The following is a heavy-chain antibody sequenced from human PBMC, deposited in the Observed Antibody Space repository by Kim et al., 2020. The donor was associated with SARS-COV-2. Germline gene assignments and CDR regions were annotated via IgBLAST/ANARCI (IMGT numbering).Heavy chain of an antibody. J-gene: IGHJ6*02. V-gene: IGHV3-48*02. D-gene: IGHD5-12*01. Sequence: VKGRITISRDKAKNTQYLKMHSLRDEDTAVYYCASDGVATDDDYYAMDVWGQGTTVTVSS. CDR3: ASDGVATDDDYYAMDV.